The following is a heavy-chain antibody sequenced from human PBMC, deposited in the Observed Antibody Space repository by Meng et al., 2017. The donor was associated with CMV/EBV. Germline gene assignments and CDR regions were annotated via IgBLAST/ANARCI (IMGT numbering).Heavy chain of an antibody. CDR1: GFTFTSSA. Sequence: SVNVSCKASGFTFTSSAVQWVRQARRQRLEWIGWIVVGSGNTNYAQKFQERITITRDMSTSTAYMELSSLRSEDTAVYYCAADWHDYDFWSGSNYGMDVWGQGTTVTVSS. CDR3: AADWHDYDFWSGSNYGMDV. J-gene: IGHJ6*02. V-gene: IGHV1-58*01. D-gene: IGHD3-3*01. CDR2: IVVGSGNT.